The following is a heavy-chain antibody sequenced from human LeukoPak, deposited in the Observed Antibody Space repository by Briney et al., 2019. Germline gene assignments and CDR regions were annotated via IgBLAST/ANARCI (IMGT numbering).Heavy chain of an antibody. CDR3: ARSCSSTSCYTGAYYYYMDV. V-gene: IGHV4-39*07. CDR2: IYYSGST. Sequence: SETLSLTCTVSGDSISSSSYYWGWIRQPPGKGLEWIGSIYYSGSTYYNPSLKSRVTISVDTSKNQFSLKLSSVTAADTAVYYCARSCSSTSCYTGAYYYYMDVWGKGTTVTVSS. D-gene: IGHD2-2*02. CDR1: GDSISSSSYY. J-gene: IGHJ6*03.